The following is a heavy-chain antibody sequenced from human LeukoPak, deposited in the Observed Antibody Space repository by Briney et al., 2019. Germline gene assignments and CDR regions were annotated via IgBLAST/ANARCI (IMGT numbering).Heavy chain of an antibody. J-gene: IGHJ4*02. CDR3: AREGRYCGCTSCHYFDY. D-gene: IGHD2-2*01. V-gene: IGHV4-61*02. CDR1: GGSITSGNYY. Sequence: SETLSLTCTVSGGSITSGNYYWNWIRQPAGKGLEWIGRIYISGSTNYNPSLKSRVTISVDTSKNQFSLKLSSVTAADTAVYYCAREGRYCGCTSCHYFDYWGQGTLVTVSS. CDR2: IYISGST.